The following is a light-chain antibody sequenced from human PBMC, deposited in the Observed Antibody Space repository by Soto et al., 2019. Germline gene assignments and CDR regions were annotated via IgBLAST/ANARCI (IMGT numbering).Light chain of an antibody. CDR1: SSDVGSYNR. V-gene: IGLV2-18*02. J-gene: IGLJ1*01. CDR2: EVS. CDR3: SSYTSSSPPYV. Sequence: SALTQPPSVSGSPGQSVTISCTGTSSDVGSYNRVSWYQQPPGTAPKLMIYEVSNRPSGVPDRFSGSKSGNTASLTISGLQAEDEADYYCSSYTSSSPPYVFGTGTKVTVL.